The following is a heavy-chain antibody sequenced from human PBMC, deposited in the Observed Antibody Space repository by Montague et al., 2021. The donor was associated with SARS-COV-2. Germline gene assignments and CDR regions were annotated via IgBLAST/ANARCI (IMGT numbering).Heavy chain of an antibody. D-gene: IGHD3-9*01. CDR3: AWTTYFDLASIYYYVMDV. Sequence: SETLSLTCAVYGGSFSGYYWSWIRQPPGKGLEWIGEFNHSGSTNYNPPLKSRVTISVDTSKKQFSLKLSSVTAADTAVYYCAWTTYFDLASIYYYVMDVWGQGTTVTVSS. V-gene: IGHV4-34*01. J-gene: IGHJ6*02. CDR1: GGSFSGYY. CDR2: FNHSGST.